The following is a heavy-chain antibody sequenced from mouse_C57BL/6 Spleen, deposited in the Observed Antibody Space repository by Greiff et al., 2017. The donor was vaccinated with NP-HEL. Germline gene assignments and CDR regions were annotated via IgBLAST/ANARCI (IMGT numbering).Heavy chain of an antibody. V-gene: IGHV1-55*01. CDR1: GYTFTSYW. CDR2: IYPGSGST. J-gene: IGHJ1*03. Sequence: QVQLQQPGAELVKPGASVKMSCKASGYTFTSYWITWVKQRPGQGLEWIGDIYPGSGSTNYNEKFKSKATLTVDTSTSTAYVQLSSLTSEDTAVYDCARTRDYGSSYWYIDVWGTGTTVTVSS. CDR3: ARTRDYGSSYWYIDV. D-gene: IGHD1-1*01.